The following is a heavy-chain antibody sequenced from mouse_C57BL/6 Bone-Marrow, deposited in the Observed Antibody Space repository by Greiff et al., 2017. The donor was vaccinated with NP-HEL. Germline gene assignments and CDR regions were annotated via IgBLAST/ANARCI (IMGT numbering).Heavy chain of an antibody. CDR2: IYPGDGDT. Sequence: VQLQQSGAELVRPGASVKLSCTASGFNIKDYYMHWVKQRPGKGLEWIGQIYPGDGDTNYNGKFKDKATLTADKSPSTAFMQLSRLTSEDSAVYFCAGGGCWGQGNLVTVSA. J-gene: IGHJ3*01. V-gene: IGHV1-80*01. CDR1: GFNIKDYY. CDR3: AGGGC.